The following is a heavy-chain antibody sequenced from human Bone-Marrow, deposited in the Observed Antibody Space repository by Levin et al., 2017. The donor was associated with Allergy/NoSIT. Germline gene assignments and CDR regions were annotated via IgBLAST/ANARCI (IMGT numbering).Heavy chain of an antibody. Sequence: SCAASEFIFSDFAMHWVRQAPGKGLEWVAVISYDGTRQYYADSVKGRFTISRDNSKNTLYLQMNSLRPEDTALYYCAKDRSTGGSLTDGWFDPWGQGTLVTVSS. CDR1: EFIFSDFA. V-gene: IGHV3-30*04. D-gene: IGHD2-8*02. J-gene: IGHJ5*02. CDR3: AKDRSTGGSLTDGWFDP. CDR2: ISYDGTRQ.